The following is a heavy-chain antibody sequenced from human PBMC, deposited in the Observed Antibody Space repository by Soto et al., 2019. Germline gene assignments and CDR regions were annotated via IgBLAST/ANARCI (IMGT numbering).Heavy chain of an antibody. CDR3: AKDPERYYYDSSGYWA. J-gene: IGHJ5*02. V-gene: IGHV3-23*01. CDR2: ISGSGGST. D-gene: IGHD3-22*01. CDR1: GFTFSSYA. Sequence: GGCLRLSCAASGFTFSSYAMSWVRQAPGKGLEWVSAISGSGGSTYYADSVKGRFTISRDNSKNTLYLQMNSLRAEDTAVYYCAKDPERYYYDSSGYWAWGQGTLVTVSS.